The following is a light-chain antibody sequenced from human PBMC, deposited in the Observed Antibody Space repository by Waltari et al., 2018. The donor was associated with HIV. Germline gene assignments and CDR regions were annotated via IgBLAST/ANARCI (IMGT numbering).Light chain of an antibody. Sequence: QSALTQPRSVSGSPGQSVTISCTGTSSDVGGYKYVSWYHQHPAKAPKLMIYDVTKRPSGVPDRFSGSKSVNTASLTISGLEAEDEADYYCCSYAGSYTLVFGGGTKLTVL. CDR2: DVT. V-gene: IGLV2-11*01. CDR1: SSDVGGYKY. J-gene: IGLJ3*02. CDR3: CSYAGSYTLV.